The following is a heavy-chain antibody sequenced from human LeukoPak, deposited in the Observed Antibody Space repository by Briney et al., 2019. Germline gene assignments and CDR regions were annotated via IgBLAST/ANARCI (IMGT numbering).Heavy chain of an antibody. V-gene: IGHV3-21*01. CDR2: ISWRSSDI. D-gene: IGHD2-15*01. J-gene: IGHJ6*02. Sequence: PGGSLRLSCVASGFTLSSYNMKWVRQAPGKRLEWVSSISWRSSDIEYADSVKGRFTISRDNAKNSLYLQMNSLRAEDTAVYYCARDLLRSFDLDYGMDVWGQGTTVTVSS. CDR1: GFTLSSYN. CDR3: ARDLLRSFDLDYGMDV.